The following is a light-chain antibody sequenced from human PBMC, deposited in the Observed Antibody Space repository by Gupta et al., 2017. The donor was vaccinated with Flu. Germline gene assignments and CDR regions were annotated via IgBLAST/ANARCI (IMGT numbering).Light chain of an antibody. J-gene: IGKJ4*01. CDR1: HVLSSN. CDR2: DES. V-gene: IGKV3-15*01. CDR3: QQYNNWPPLT. Sequence: EIVLTQSPATLSVSPGERATLTCRDSHVLSSNLARYQQKPGQSPRLLIYDESTRATGMPARFSGSGAGTEFTLSISSLQSEDFAVYYCQQYNNWPPLTFGGGTTVEIK.